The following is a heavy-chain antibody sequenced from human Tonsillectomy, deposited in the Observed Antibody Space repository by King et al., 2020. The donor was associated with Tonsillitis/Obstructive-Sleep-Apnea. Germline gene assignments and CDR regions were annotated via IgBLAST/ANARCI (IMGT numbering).Heavy chain of an antibody. CDR3: ASRYSYYMDV. J-gene: IGHJ6*03. CDR2: INHSGST. D-gene: IGHD1-14*01. V-gene: IGHV4-34*01. CDR1: GGSFSGYY. Sequence: VQLPQWGAGLLKPSETLSLTCAVYGGSFSGYYWSWIRQPPGKGLEWIGEINHSGSTNYNPSLKSRVTISVDTSKNQFSLKVSSVTAADTAVYYCASRYSYYMDVWGKGTTVTVSS.